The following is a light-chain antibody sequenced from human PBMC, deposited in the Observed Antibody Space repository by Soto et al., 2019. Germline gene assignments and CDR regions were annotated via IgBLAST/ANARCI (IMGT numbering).Light chain of an antibody. J-gene: IGKJ4*01. V-gene: IGKV3D-20*02. CDR2: SAS. CDR3: QQRSNWPPV. Sequence: EIVLTQSPGTLALSPGERATLSCRASQRLTSDYLAWYQQKPGLAPRLLIFSASSRATGIPDRFSGSGSGTDFTLTISSLEPEDFAVYYCQQRSNWPPVFGGGTKVDIK. CDR1: QRLTSDY.